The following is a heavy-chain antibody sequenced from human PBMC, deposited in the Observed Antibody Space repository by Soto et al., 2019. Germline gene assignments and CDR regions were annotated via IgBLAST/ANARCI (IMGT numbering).Heavy chain of an antibody. CDR3: ARTSYTSSLKYYFDL. J-gene: IGHJ4*02. CDR1: GYTFTDYG. CDR2: VNTYNGNA. D-gene: IGHD6-13*01. V-gene: IGHV1-18*04. Sequence: ASVKVSCKASGYTFTDYGISWLRQAPGQGLEWMGWVNTYNGNANFGQNFQGSVTMTRDTSTSTVNMELRNLRSDDTAVYYCARTSYTSSLKYYFDLWGQGTLVTVSS.